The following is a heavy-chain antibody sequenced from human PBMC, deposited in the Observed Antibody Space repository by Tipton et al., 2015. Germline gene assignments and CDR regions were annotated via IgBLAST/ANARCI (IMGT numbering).Heavy chain of an antibody. CDR1: SDSISKYY. Sequence: TLSLTCSVSSDSISKYYWSWVRQPPGKELEWIGYIQYSGSTNYNPSLKSRVTISVDTSKNQFSLKLSSVTAADTAVYYCTTTQGYWGQGTLVPVSS. V-gene: IGHV4-59*12. CDR3: TTTQGY. CDR2: IQYSGST. J-gene: IGHJ4*02. D-gene: IGHD2-15*01.